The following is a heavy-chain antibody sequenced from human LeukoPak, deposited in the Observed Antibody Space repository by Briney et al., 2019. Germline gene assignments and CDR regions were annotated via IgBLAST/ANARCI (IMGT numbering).Heavy chain of an antibody. CDR3: TTALPPPPLTYYYYMDV. CDR2: IKSKTDGGTT. CDR1: GFTFSNAW. J-gene: IGHJ6*03. V-gene: IGHV3-15*01. Sequence: PGGSLRLSCAASGFTFSNAWMSWVRQAPGKGLEWVGRIKSKTDGGTTDYAAPVKGRFTISRDDSKNTLYLQMNSLKTEDTAVHYCTTALPPPPLTYYYYMDVWGKGTTVTVSS.